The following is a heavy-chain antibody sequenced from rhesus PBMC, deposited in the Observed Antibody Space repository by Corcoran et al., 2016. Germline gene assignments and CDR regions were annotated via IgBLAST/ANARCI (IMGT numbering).Heavy chain of an antibody. CDR1: GGSISGYYL. V-gene: IGHV4-106*01. CDR3: ARDLGGFDY. CDR2: IYGSGGGT. Sequence: QVQLQESGPGVVKPSETLSLTCAVSGGSISGYYLWSCTRQPPGKGLEWIGYIYGSGGGTNYNPSLKNRVTISIDTSKNQFSLKLSSVTAADTAVYYCARDLGGFDYWGQGVLVTVSS. D-gene: IGHD3-34*01. J-gene: IGHJ4*01.